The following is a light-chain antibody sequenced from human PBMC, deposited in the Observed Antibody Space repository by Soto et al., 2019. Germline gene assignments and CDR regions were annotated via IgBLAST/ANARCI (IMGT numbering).Light chain of an antibody. CDR3: AAWDGSLNGRV. V-gene: IGLV1-44*01. CDR1: NSNIGSNT. J-gene: IGLJ1*01. Sequence: QSVLTQPPSASGTPGQMVTISCSGSNSNIGSNTVNWYQQLPGTAPKLLIYYDNLRPSGVPDRISGSKSGTSASLAISGLQSDDEADYYCAAWDGSLNGRVFGTGTKVTVL. CDR2: YDN.